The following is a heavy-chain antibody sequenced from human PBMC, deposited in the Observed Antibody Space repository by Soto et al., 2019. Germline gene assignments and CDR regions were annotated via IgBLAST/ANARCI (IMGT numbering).Heavy chain of an antibody. CDR1: GFTFSSYG. J-gene: IGHJ5*02. CDR3: AKDFGPEGS. CDR2: ISYDGSNK. Sequence: QVQLVESGGGVGQPGRSLRLSCAASGFTFSSYGMHWVRQAPGKGLEWVAVISYDGSNKYYADSVKGRFTISRDNSKHTLYLQMNRLRAEDTAVYYCAKDFGPEGSWGQGTLVTVSS. V-gene: IGHV3-30*18. D-gene: IGHD3-10*01.